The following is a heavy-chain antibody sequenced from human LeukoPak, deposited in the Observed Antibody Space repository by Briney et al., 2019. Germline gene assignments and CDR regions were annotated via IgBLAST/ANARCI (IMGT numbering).Heavy chain of an antibody. CDR2: INPNSGGT. CDR1: AYTFTGYY. V-gene: IGHV1-2*02. D-gene: IGHD3-3*01. Sequence: ASVTVSFTASAYTFTGYYMHWVRQAPGQGLEWMGWINPNSGGTNYAQKSQGRVTMTRDTSLSTAYMELSRQRSDDTAVYYCARDREYDFWSGYYPPGVWCKGTTVTVSS. CDR3: ARDREYDFWSGYYPPGV. J-gene: IGHJ6*04.